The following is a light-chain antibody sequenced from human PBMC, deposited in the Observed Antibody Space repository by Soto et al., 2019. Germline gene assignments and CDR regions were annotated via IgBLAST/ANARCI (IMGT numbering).Light chain of an antibody. CDR3: QTWDTGIRV. CDR2: LNSDGSH. J-gene: IGLJ2*01. V-gene: IGLV4-69*01. CDR1: SGHSRYA. Sequence: QSVLTQSPSASASLGASVKLTCTLSSGHSRYAIAWHQQQPEKGPRYLMKLNSDGSHTKGDGIPDRFSGSSSGAERYLTISTLQSEDEADYYCQTWDTGIRVFGGGTKLTVL.